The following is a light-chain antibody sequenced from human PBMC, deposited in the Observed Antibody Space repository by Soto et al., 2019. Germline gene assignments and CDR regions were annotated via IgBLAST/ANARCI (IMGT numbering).Light chain of an antibody. Sequence: DIQITHSPSTLSASVLYRVTITCRASQSISSWLAWYQQKPGKAPKLLIYKASSLESGVPSRFSGSGSGTEFTLTISSLQPDDFATYYCQQSNTYSWTFGQGTKVDIK. CDR2: KAS. CDR1: QSISSW. V-gene: IGKV1-5*03. CDR3: QQSNTYSWT. J-gene: IGKJ1*01.